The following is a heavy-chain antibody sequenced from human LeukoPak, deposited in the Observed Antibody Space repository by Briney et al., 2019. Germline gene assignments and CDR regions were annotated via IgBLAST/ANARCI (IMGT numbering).Heavy chain of an antibody. V-gene: IGHV1-18*01. J-gene: IGHJ4*02. CDR1: GYTFTSYG. CDR3: VRENGDSWEYYFDY. CDR2: ISAYNGNT. D-gene: IGHD4-17*01. Sequence: ASVKVSCKASGYTFTSYGISWVRQAPGQGLEWMGWISAYNGNTNYAQKLQGRVTMTTDTSTSTAYMELRSLRSDDTAVYYCVRENGDSWEYYFDYWGQGTLVTVSS.